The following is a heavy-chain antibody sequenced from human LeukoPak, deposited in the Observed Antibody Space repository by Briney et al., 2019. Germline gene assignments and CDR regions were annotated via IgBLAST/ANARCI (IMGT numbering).Heavy chain of an antibody. V-gene: IGHV3-33*01. J-gene: IGHJ4*02. CDR2: IWYDGSNK. Sequence: SGRSLRLSCAASGFTFSSYGMHWVRQAPGKGLEWVAVIWYDGSNKYYADSVKGRFTISRDNSKNTLYLQMNSLRAEDTAVYYCARDRQGVAAAGTGDYWGQGTLVTVSS. CDR1: GFTFSSYG. CDR3: ARDRQGVAAAGTGDY. D-gene: IGHD6-13*01.